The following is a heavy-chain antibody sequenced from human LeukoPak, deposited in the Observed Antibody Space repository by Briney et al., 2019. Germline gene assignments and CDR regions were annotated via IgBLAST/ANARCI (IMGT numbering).Heavy chain of an antibody. CDR1: VASISDFY. Sequence: SETLSLTCAVSVASISDFYWNWFRQSPGKGLEWIGSIFYNEDANYNPSVKSRVTMSVDMSRSQFSLRLTSVTDADTAVYFCAKGETVTTSPCDHWGQGILVTVSS. V-gene: IGHV4-59*01. CDR3: AKGETVTTSPCDH. CDR2: IFYNEDA. J-gene: IGHJ4*02. D-gene: IGHD4-17*01.